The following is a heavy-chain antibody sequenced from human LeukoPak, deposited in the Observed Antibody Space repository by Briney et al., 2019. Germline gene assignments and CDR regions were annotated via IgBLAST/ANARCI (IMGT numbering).Heavy chain of an antibody. CDR3: ARAVAGRRDAFDI. CDR2: ISSSSSYI. J-gene: IGHJ3*02. V-gene: IGHV3-21*01. CDR1: GFRVSSSR. D-gene: IGHD6-19*01. Sequence: CAASGFRVSSSRVDWARQDPRNGLESVSSISSSSSYIYYADSVKGRFTISRDNAKNSLYLQMNSLRAEDTAVYYCARAVAGRRDAFDIWGQGTMVTVSS.